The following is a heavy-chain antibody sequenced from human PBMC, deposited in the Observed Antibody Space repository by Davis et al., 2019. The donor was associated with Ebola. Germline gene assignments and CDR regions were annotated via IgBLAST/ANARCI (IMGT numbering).Heavy chain of an antibody. CDR3: ARSGKWLQGSDAFDI. Sequence: GESLKISCAASGFTFSSYGMHWVRQAPGKGLEWVAFIRYDGSNKYYADSVKGRFTISRDNSKNTLYLQMNSLRAEDTAVYYCARSGKWLQGSDAFDIWGQGTMVTVSS. D-gene: IGHD5-24*01. CDR1: GFTFSSYG. V-gene: IGHV3-30*02. CDR2: IRYDGSNK. J-gene: IGHJ3*02.